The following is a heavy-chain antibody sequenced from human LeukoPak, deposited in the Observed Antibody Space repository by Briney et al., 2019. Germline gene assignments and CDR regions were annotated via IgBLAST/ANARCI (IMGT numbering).Heavy chain of an antibody. V-gene: IGHV3-30*03. Sequence: GGSLRLSCAASGFTFSSYGMHWVRQAPGKGLEWVAVISHDGSYKHYADSVKGRFTISRDNSKNTLYLQMNSLRAEDTAVYYCASDSGSYYIAFYYWGQGTLVTVSS. J-gene: IGHJ4*02. CDR2: ISHDGSYK. CDR1: GFTFSSYG. D-gene: IGHD1-26*01. CDR3: ASDSGSYYIAFYY.